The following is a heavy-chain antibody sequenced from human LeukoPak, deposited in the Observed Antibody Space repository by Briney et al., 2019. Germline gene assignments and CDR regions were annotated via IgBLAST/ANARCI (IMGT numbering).Heavy chain of an antibody. CDR3: ARGVRYSYGPLDY. Sequence: ASVKVSCKVSGYTLTELSMHWVRQAPGKGLEWMGGFDPEDGETIYAQKFQGRVTMTRDTSISTAYMELSRLRSDDTAVYYCARGVRYSYGPLDYWGQGTLVTVSS. V-gene: IGHV1-24*01. CDR2: FDPEDGET. J-gene: IGHJ4*02. D-gene: IGHD5-18*01. CDR1: GYTLTELS.